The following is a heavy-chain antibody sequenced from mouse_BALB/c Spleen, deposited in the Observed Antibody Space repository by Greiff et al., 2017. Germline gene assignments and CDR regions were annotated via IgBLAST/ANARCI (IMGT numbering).Heavy chain of an antibody. CDR1: GFTFSSFG. V-gene: IGHV5-17*02. CDR3: ARANWDGRTMDY. J-gene: IGHJ4*01. CDR2: ISSGSSTI. D-gene: IGHD4-1*01. Sequence: EVQRVESGGGLVQPGGSRKLSCAASGFTFSSFGMHWVRQAPEKGLEWVAYISSGSSTIYYADTVKGRFTISRDNPKNTLFLQMTSLRSEDTAMYYCARANWDGRTMDYWGQGTSVTVSS.